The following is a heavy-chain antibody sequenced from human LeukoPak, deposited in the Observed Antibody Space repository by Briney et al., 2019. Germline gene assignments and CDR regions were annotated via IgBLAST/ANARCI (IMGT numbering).Heavy chain of an antibody. CDR1: GFNFSSYE. Sequence: GRSLRLSCAAPGFNFSSYEMNWVRQAPGKGLEWVSYISSSGSTIYYADSVKGRFTISRDNAKNSLYLQMNSLRAEDTAVYYCARDCGYYYMDVWGKGTTVTVSS. CDR3: ARDCGYYYMDV. V-gene: IGHV3-48*03. J-gene: IGHJ6*03. CDR2: ISSSGSTI. D-gene: IGHD2-21*01.